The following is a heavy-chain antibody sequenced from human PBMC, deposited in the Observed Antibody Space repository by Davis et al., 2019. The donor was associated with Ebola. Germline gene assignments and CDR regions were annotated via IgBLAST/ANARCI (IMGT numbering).Heavy chain of an antibody. V-gene: IGHV2-70*04. CDR2: IDWDDDK. J-gene: IGHJ4*02. CDR3: ARMKRRYYGSGSYYDY. CDR1: GFSLSTTGMR. D-gene: IGHD3-10*01. Sequence: SGPTLVKPTQTLTLTCTFSGFSLSTTGMRVSWIRQPPGKALEWLARIDWDDDKFYSTSLKTRLTISKDTSKNQVVLTMTNMDPVDTATYYCARMKRRYYGSGSYYDYWGQGTLVTVSS.